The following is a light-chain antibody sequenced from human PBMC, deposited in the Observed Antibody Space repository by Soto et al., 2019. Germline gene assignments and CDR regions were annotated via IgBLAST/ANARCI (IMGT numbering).Light chain of an antibody. V-gene: IGKV3-11*01. CDR3: QHRGEGSPT. CDR1: QSVSSY. J-gene: IGKJ1*01. Sequence: EIVLTQSPATLSLSPGERATLSCRASQSVSSYLAWYQQKPGQAPRLLMYEASNRATGIPARFSGGGSGTDFTLTISSLEPEDFAVYYGQHRGEGSPTSGQETEVDIK. CDR2: EAS.